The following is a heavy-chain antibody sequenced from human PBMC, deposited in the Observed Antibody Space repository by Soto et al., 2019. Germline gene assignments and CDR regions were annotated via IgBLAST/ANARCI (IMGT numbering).Heavy chain of an antibody. V-gene: IGHV1-69*13. CDR2: IIPIFGTA. CDR3: ARDQSLYDILTGYYRRNYYYGVDV. Sequence: SVKVSCKASGGTFSSYAISWVRQAPGQGLEWMGGIIPIFGTANYAQKFQGRVTITADESTSTAYMELSSLRSGDTAVYYCARDQSLYDILTGYYRRNYYYGVDVWGQGTTVTVSS. D-gene: IGHD3-9*01. CDR1: GGTFSSYA. J-gene: IGHJ6*02.